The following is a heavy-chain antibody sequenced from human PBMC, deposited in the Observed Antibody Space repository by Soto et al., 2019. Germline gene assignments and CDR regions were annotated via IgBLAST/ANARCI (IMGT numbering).Heavy chain of an antibody. J-gene: IGHJ6*03. CDR3: AREGRVPAATDYYYYMDV. CDR2: INHSGST. D-gene: IGHD2-2*01. CDR1: GGSFSGYY. V-gene: IGHV4-34*01. Sequence: SETLSLTCAVYGGSFSGYYWSWIRQPPGKGLEWIGEINHSGSTNYNPSLKSRVTISVDTSKNQFSLKLSSVTAADTAVYYCAREGRVPAATDYYYYMDVWGKGTTVTSP.